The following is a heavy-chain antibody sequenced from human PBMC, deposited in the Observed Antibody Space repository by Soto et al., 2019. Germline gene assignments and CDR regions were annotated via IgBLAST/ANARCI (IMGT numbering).Heavy chain of an antibody. CDR3: ATIRDYGSGIYFDY. V-gene: IGHV3-33*08. CDR2: IWYDGSNK. Sequence: GGSLRLSCAASGFTFSSYGMHWVRQAPGKGLEWVAVIWYDGSNKYYADSVKGRFTISRDNSKNTLYRQMNSLRAEDTAVYYGATIRDYGSGIYFDYWGQGTLFTVSS. CDR1: GFTFSSYG. D-gene: IGHD3-10*01. J-gene: IGHJ4*02.